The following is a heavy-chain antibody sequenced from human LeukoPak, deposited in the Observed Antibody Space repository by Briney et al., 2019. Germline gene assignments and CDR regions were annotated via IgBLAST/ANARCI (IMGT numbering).Heavy chain of an antibody. CDR3: ARDLYSYDSSGYYYGWFDP. D-gene: IGHD3-22*01. CDR2: INPSGGST. V-gene: IGHV1-46*03. Sequence: ASVKVSCKASGYTFTSYYMHWVRHAPGHGLEWMGIINPSGGSTSYAQKFQGRVTMTRDTSTSTVYMELSSLRSEDTAVYYCARDLYSYDSSGYYYGWFDPWGQGTLVTVSS. J-gene: IGHJ5*02. CDR1: GYTFTSYY.